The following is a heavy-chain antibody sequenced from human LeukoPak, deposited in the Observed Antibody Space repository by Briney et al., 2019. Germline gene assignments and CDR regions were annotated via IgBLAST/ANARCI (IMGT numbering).Heavy chain of an antibody. J-gene: IGHJ4*02. V-gene: IGHV4-31*02. CDR2: MYYIGTT. CDR1: GFTFSSCA. Sequence: LRLSCAASGFTFSSCAMSWVRQHPGKGLEWIAYMYYIGTTYYNPSLKSRVTLSVDTSKNQFSLRLSSVTAADTAVYYCARGFYRNHHDHWGQGTLVTVSS. CDR3: ARGFYRNHHDH. D-gene: IGHD1-14*01.